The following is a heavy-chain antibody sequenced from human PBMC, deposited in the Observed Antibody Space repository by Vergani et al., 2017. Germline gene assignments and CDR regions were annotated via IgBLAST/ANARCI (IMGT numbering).Heavy chain of an antibody. CDR3: TTDPVGWELNYYYYMDV. J-gene: IGHJ6*03. Sequence: EVQLVESGGGLVKPGGSLRLSCAASGFTFSNAWMNWVRQAPGKGLEWVGRIKSKTDGGTTDYAAPVKGRFTISRDDSKNTLYLQMNSLKTEDTAVYYXTTDPVGWELNYYYYMDVWGKGTTVTVSS. CDR2: IKSKTDGGTT. V-gene: IGHV3-15*07. D-gene: IGHD1-26*01. CDR1: GFTFSNAW.